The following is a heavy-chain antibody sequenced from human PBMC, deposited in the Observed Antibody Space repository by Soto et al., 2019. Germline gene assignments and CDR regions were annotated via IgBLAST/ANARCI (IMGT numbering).Heavy chain of an antibody. CDR1: GYTFTSYA. CDR2: INAGNGNT. V-gene: IGHV1-3*01. J-gene: IGHJ5*02. Sequence: QVQLVQSGAEVKKPGASVKVSCKASGYTFTSYAMHWVRQAPGQRLEWMGWINAGNGNTKYSQKFQGRVTITRDTSASTAYMELSSLRSEATAVYYCPRAMVRGVNWFDPWGQGTLVTVSS. CDR3: PRAMVRGVNWFDP. D-gene: IGHD3-10*01.